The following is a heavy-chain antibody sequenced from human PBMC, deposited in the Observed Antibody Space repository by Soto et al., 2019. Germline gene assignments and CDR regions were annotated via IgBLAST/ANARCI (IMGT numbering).Heavy chain of an antibody. CDR2: INSDGSST. CDR1: GFTFSSYW. D-gene: IGHD2-8*01. J-gene: IGHJ4*02. CDR3: AREDIVLMVYAYYFDY. V-gene: IGHV3-74*01. Sequence: PGGSLRLSCAASGFTFSSYWMHWVRQAPGKGLVWVSRINSDGSSTSYADSVKGRFTISRDNAKNTLYLQMNSLRAEDTAVYYCAREDIVLMVYAYYFDYWGQGTLVTVSS.